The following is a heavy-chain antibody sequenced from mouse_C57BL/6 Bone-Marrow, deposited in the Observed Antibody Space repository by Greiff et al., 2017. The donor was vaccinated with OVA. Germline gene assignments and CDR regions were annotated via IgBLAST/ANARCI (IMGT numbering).Heavy chain of an antibody. D-gene: IGHD2-1*01. J-gene: IGHJ2*01. CDR1: GFTFSNYW. V-gene: IGHV6-3*01. CDR3: TVSYYDFDY. Sequence: EVKLMESGGGLVQPGGSMKLSCVASGFTFSNYWMNWVRQSPEKGLEWVAQIRLKSDNSASPYAESVKGRFTFSRDDSKSSVYRQMNNLRAEDTEIYYCTVSYYDFDYWGQGTTLTVSS. CDR2: IRLKSDNSAS.